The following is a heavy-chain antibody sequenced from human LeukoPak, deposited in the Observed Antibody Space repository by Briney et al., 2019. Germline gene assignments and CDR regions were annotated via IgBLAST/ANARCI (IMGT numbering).Heavy chain of an antibody. D-gene: IGHD4-11*01. CDR2: IRYDGSNK. V-gene: IGHV3-30*02. CDR1: GFIFGDYG. J-gene: IGHJ6*03. Sequence: GGSLRLSCAASGFIFGDYGMQWVRQAPGKGLEWVSFIRYDGSNKYYPDSVKGRFTISRDNSKNTLYLQMNSQRAEDTAVYYCVRGVPKTSYYYYYMDVWGKGTTVTVSS. CDR3: VRGVPKTSYYYYYMDV.